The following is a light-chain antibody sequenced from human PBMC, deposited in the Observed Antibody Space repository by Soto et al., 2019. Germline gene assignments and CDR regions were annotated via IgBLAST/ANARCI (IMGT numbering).Light chain of an antibody. CDR3: QQYNRYPRT. CDR2: AAS. CDR1: QGISTW. Sequence: DIQMTQFPSSLSASVGDRVNITCRASQGISTWLAWYQQKPERAPKSLIYAASRLQSGVPPRFSGSGSETDFTLTISSLQTEYSATYYCQQYNRYPRTFGQVTKVEIK. V-gene: IGKV1D-16*01. J-gene: IGKJ1*01.